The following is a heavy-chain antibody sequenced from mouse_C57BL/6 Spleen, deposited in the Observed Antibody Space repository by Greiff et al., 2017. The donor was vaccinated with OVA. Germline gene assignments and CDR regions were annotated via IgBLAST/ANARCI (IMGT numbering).Heavy chain of an antibody. CDR3: ARYGNYYDYDLGYFDV. J-gene: IGHJ1*03. V-gene: IGHV1-54*01. CDR1: GYAFTNYL. CDR2: INPGSGGT. Sequence: QVQLKESGAELVRPGTSVKVSCKASGYAFTNYLIEWVKQRPGQGLEWIGVINPGSGGTNYNEKFKGKATLTADKSSSTAYMQLSSLTSEDSAVYFCARYGNYYDYDLGYFDVWGTGTTVTVSS. D-gene: IGHD2-4*01.